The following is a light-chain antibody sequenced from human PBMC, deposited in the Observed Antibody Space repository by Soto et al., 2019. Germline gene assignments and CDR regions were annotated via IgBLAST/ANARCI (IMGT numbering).Light chain of an antibody. CDR1: SSDVGAYNY. CDR2: EVS. Sequence: QSALTQPASVSGSPGQSITISCTGTSSDVGAYNYVSWYQQHPGKAPKLMIYEVSNRPSGVSNRFSGSKSDNTASLTISGLQAEDEADYYCSSYTSNSILVVFGGGTKLTVL. CDR3: SSYTSNSILVV. J-gene: IGLJ2*01. V-gene: IGLV2-14*01.